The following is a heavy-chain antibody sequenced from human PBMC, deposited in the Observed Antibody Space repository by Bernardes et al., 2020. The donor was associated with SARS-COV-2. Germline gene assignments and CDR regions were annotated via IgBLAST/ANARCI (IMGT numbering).Heavy chain of an antibody. CDR3: ARELMVEGVGNGMDV. CDR1: GFTFSSYS. V-gene: IGHV3-21*01. D-gene: IGHD3-10*01. CDR2: ISRSSTYI. J-gene: IGHJ6*02. Sequence: GGSLRLSCAASGFTFSSYSMNWVRQAPGKGLEWVSSISRSSTYIYYAESVKGRFTISRDNAKNSVYLQMNRLRAEDTAVYSCARELMVEGVGNGMDVWGQGTLVTVSS.